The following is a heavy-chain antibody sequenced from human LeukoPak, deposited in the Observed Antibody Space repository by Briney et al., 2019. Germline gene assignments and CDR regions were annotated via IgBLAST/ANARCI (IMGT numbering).Heavy chain of an antibody. CDR3: ARDRIYPALYFDY. J-gene: IGHJ4*02. CDR2: ISSSSSYI. V-gene: IGHV3-21*01. CDR1: GFTFSSYS. Sequence: GGSLRLSCAASGFTFSSYSMNWARQAPGKGLEWVSSISSSSSYIYYADSVKGRFTISRDNAKNSLYLQMNSLRAEDTAVYYCARDRIYPALYFDYWGQGTLVTVSS. D-gene: IGHD3-10*01.